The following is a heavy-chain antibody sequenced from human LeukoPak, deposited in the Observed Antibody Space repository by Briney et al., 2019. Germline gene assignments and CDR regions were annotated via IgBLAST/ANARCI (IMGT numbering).Heavy chain of an antibody. CDR2: INPNSGGT. V-gene: IGHV1-2*02. CDR1: GYTFTSYG. Sequence: ASVKVSCKASGYTFTSYGISWVRQAPGQGLEWMGWINPNSGGTNYAQKFQGRVTMTRDTSISTAYMELSRLRSDDTAVYYCARGRSSGGGWSYYYYYYGMDVWGQGTTVTVSS. J-gene: IGHJ6*02. D-gene: IGHD6-19*01. CDR3: ARGRSSGGGWSYYYYYYGMDV.